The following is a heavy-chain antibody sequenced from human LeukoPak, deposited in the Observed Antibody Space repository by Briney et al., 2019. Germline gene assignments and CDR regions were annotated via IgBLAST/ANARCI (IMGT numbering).Heavy chain of an antibody. V-gene: IGHV3-23*01. CDR3: AKAQHTALVRHGDY. Sequence: GGSLRLSCAASGXTFSNYAMSWVRQAPGKGLEWVSSISGSGGTTYYADSVKGRFTISRDTSKNTLYLQMNSLRAEDTAVYYCAKAQHTALVRHGDYWGLGTLVTVSS. J-gene: IGHJ4*02. CDR1: GXTFSNYA. D-gene: IGHD5-18*01. CDR2: ISGSGGTT.